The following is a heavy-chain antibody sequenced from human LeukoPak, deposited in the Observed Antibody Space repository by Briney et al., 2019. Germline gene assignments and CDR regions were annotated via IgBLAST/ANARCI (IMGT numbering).Heavy chain of an antibody. V-gene: IGHV1-8*01. J-gene: IGHJ3*02. D-gene: IGHD6-19*01. CDR2: MNPNSGNT. Sequence: GASVKVSCKASGYTFTSYDINWVRQATGQGLEWMGWMNPNSGNTGYAQKFQGRVTMTRNTSMSTAYMELSSLRSEDTAVYYCARGRQIAVAGIGDAFDIWGQGTMVTVSS. CDR1: GYTFTSYD. CDR3: ARGRQIAVAGIGDAFDI.